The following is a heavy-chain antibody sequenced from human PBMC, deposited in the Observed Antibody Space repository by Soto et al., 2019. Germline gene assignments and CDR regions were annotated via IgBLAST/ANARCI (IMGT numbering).Heavy chain of an antibody. Sequence: QITLKESGPTLVRPTQTLTLTCAFSGFSLSTSGVGVRWIRQPPGKALEWLAVIYWDDSKHYSPSLRSRLTITNDASKSQVVLTLTNMDPMDTGTYYCAHKGPEDWPLDYWGPGTLVSVSS. J-gene: IGHJ4*02. V-gene: IGHV2-5*02. CDR1: GFSLSTSGVG. CDR2: IYWDDSK. D-gene: IGHD3-9*01. CDR3: AHKGPEDWPLDY.